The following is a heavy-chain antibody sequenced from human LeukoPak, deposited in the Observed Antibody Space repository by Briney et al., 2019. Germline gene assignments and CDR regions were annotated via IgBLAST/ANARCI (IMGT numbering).Heavy chain of an antibody. V-gene: IGHV3-21*01. D-gene: IGHD6-19*01. J-gene: IGHJ4*02. Sequence: GGSLRLSCAASGFTFTTFSTHSMNWVRQAPGKGLEWVSSISSSRSYIYYADSMKGRFTISRDNAKNSLYLQMNSLRAEDTAVYYCARDQRDSGCLDYWGQGTLVTVSS. CDR3: ARDQRDSGCLDY. CDR2: ISSSRSYI. CDR1: GFTFTTFSTHS.